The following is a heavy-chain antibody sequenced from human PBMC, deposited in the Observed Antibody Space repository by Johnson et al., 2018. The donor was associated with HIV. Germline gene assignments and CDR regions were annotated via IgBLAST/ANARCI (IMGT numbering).Heavy chain of an antibody. Sequence: QVQLVESGGGVVQPGRSLRLSCAASGFTFSSYVMHWVRQAPGKGLEWGALISYDRSNKYYADSVKGRFTISRDNSKNTLYLQMNSLRAEDTAVFYCARAIVVDDDAFDIWGQGTMVTVSS. D-gene: IGHD3-22*01. CDR2: ISYDRSNK. V-gene: IGHV3-30*04. CDR3: ARAIVVDDDAFDI. J-gene: IGHJ3*02. CDR1: GFTFSSYV.